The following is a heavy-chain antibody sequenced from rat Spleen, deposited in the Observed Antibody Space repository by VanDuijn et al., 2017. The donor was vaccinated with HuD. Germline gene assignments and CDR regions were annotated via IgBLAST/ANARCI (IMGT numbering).Heavy chain of an antibody. Sequence: QLVESGGGLVQPGRSLKLSCAASGFIFSNYYMAWVRQAPTKGLEWVAYVSAGGDTTYYRDSVKGRFTISRDNAKSSLYLQMDSLRSADTATYYCARHWGYWGQGVMVTVSS. CDR1: GFIFSNYY. CDR2: VSAGGDTT. D-gene: IGHD4-6*01. J-gene: IGHJ2*01. CDR3: ARHWGY. V-gene: IGHV5-25*01.